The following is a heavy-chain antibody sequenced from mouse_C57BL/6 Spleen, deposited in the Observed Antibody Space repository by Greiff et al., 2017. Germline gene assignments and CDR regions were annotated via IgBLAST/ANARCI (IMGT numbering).Heavy chain of an antibody. CDR1: GYTFTGYW. J-gene: IGHJ4*01. D-gene: IGHD2-3*01. CDR2: ILPGSGST. V-gene: IGHV1-9*01. Sequence: VQLQQPGAELMKPGASVKLSCKATGYTFTGYWIEWVKQRPGHGLEWIGEILPGSGSTNYNEKFKGKATFTADTSSNTAYMQLSSLTTEDSAIYYGASPCPYDGYSYYYALDYWGQGTSVTVSS. CDR3: ASPCPYDGYSYYYALDY.